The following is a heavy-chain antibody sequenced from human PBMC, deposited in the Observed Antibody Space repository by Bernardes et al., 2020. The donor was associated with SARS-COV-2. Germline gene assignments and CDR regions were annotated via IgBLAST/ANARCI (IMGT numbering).Heavy chain of an antibody. D-gene: IGHD3-22*01. CDR1: GYTLTELS. CDR3: ARDRLIVNGHYYYGMDV. V-gene: IGHV1-24*01. Sequence: ASVKVSCKVSGYTLTELSMHWVRQAPGKGLEWMGGFDPEDGETIYAQKLQGRVTMTTDTSTSTAYMELRSLRSDDTAVYYCARDRLIVNGHYYYGMDVWGQGTTVTVSS. J-gene: IGHJ6*02. CDR2: FDPEDGET.